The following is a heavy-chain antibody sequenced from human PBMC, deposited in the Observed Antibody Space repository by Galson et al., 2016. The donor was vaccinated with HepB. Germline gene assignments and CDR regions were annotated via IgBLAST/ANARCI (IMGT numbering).Heavy chain of an antibody. D-gene: IGHD2-15*01. V-gene: IGHV3-30*18. Sequence: SLRLSCAASGFSFSSYGMHWVRQAPGKGLEWVAVISYDGNDKYYADSVKGRFTISRDNSKNTLNLQMNSLRAEDTAVYYCAKGDSDFDYWGQGTLVTVSS. CDR2: ISYDGNDK. CDR3: AKGDSDFDY. J-gene: IGHJ4*02. CDR1: GFSFSSYG.